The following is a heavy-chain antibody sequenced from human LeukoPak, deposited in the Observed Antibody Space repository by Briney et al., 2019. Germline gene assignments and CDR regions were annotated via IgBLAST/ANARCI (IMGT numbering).Heavy chain of an antibody. D-gene: IGHD1-26*01. J-gene: IGHJ4*02. CDR1: AFTFSGFW. V-gene: IGHV3-7*01. CDR3: ARDQVGPED. CDR2: INQDGSEK. Sequence: GGSLRLSCAASAFTFSGFWMSWVRQAPGKGLEWVANINQDGSEKYYVDSVKGRFTISRDNAKSSLYLQMNRLRAEDTAVYYCARDQVGPEDWGQGTLVTVSS.